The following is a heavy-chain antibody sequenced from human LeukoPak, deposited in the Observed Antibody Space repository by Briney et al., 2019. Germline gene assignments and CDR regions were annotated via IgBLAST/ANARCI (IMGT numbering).Heavy chain of an antibody. V-gene: IGHV1-8*01. CDR1: GYTFTSYD. D-gene: IGHD4-23*01. CDR3: ARDRVFRRGNGPLYYFDY. CDR2: MNPNNGNT. Sequence: GASVKVSCKASGYTFTSYDINWVRQATGRGLEWMGWMNPNNGNTHYAQKFQGRVTLTRNTSISTANMELSSLRSEDTAVYYCARDRVFRRGNGPLYYFDYWGQGTLVTVSS. J-gene: IGHJ4*02.